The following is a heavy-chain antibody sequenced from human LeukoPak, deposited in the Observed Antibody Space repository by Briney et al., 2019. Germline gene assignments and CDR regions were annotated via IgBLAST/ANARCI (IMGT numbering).Heavy chain of an antibody. J-gene: IGHJ3*02. V-gene: IGHV3-23*01. CDR1: GFTVSFYA. CDR2: IAGGGSST. Sequence: SGGSLRLSCAASGFTVSFYAMSWVRQAPGKGLEWVSVIAGGGSSTYYAGSVKGRFTISRDNSKNTLYLQMNSLRVEDTAVYYCVKDPDPRYCSSTSCSPIWGQGTMVTVSS. D-gene: IGHD2-2*01. CDR3: VKDPDPRYCSSTSCSPI.